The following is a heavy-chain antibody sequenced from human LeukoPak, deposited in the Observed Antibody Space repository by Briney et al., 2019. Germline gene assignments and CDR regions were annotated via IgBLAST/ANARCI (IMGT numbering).Heavy chain of an antibody. J-gene: IGHJ4*02. CDR3: ARGDDYYDSSGYSRAFDY. CDR1: GFTFSSYA. D-gene: IGHD3-22*01. CDR2: ILYDGSNK. V-gene: IGHV3-30-3*01. Sequence: PGGCLRLSCAASGFTFSSYAMHWVRRAPGKGLEWVAVILYDGSNKYYADSVKGRFTISRDNFKNTLYLQMNSLRAEDTAVYYCARGDDYYDSSGYSRAFDYWGQGTLVTVSS.